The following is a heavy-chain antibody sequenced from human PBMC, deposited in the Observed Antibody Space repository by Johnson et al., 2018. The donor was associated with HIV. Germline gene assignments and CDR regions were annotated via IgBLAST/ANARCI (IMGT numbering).Heavy chain of an antibody. CDR3: ARDAVLVGATSGGPPVNAFDI. CDR1: GFTVSSNY. CDR2: IYSGGST. D-gene: IGHD1-26*01. J-gene: IGHJ3*02. Sequence: EKLVESGGGVVQPGGSLRLSCAASGFTVSSNYMNWVRQAPGKGLEWVSVIYSGGSTYYADSVKGRFTISRDNSKNTLYLQMNSLRAEDTAVYYCARDAVLVGATSGGPPVNAFDIWGQGTMVTVSS. V-gene: IGHV3-66*02.